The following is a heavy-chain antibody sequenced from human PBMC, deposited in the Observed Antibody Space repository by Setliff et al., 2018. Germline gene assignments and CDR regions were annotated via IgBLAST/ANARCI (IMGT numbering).Heavy chain of an antibody. CDR3: AKEGYYDHFGYYHYYFDF. CDR1: GGSISPYF. Sequence: SETLSLTCTVSGGSISPYFWSWIRQSPGKGLEWIGYIYHNGNTNFNPSLKTRVTMSVDTSKNQFALNLRSVTAADSAVYYCAKEGYYDHFGYYHYYFDFWGQGTLVTVSS. D-gene: IGHD3-22*01. V-gene: IGHV4-59*01. CDR2: IYHNGNT. J-gene: IGHJ4*02.